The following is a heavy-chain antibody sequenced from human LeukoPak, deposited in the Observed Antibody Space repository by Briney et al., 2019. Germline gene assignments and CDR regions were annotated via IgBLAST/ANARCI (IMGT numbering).Heavy chain of an antibody. Sequence: PGGSLRLSCAASGFTFSSYAMSWVRQAPGKGLEWFSTISGSGGSTYYADSVKGGFTISRDNFKNTLYLQMNSLRAEDTALYYCAKGHPSSSGTSYWGQGTLVTVAS. D-gene: IGHD6-19*01. CDR1: GFTFSSYA. CDR2: ISGSGGST. CDR3: AKGHPSSSGTSY. J-gene: IGHJ4*02. V-gene: IGHV3-23*01.